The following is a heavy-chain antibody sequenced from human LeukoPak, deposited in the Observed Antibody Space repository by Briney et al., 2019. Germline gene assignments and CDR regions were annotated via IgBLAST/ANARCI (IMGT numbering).Heavy chain of an antibody. CDR2: TYYSETT. CDR1: GGSISSSSYY. V-gene: IGHV4-39*01. CDR3: ARQRYYGSGSYSLNWFDP. Sequence: SETLSLTCTVSGGSISSSSYYWGWIRQPPGKGLEWIGSTYYSETTYYNPSLKSRVTISVDTSKNQFSLRLSSVTAAGTAVYYCARQRYYGSGSYSLNWFDPWGQGTLVTVSS. D-gene: IGHD3-10*01. J-gene: IGHJ5*02.